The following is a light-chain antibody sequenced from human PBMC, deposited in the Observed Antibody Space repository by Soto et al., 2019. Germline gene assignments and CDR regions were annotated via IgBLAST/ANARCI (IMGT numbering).Light chain of an antibody. Sequence: DIQMTQSPSSLSASVGDRVTVTCRASQGINNYLAWYQHKPGEVPNLLIYAASTLHSGVPSRFGGSGSGTDFTLTISSLQPEDVAAYYCQKYDSEPFTFGPGTKVVIK. V-gene: IGKV1-27*01. CDR1: QGINNY. CDR3: QKYDSEPFT. J-gene: IGKJ3*01. CDR2: AAS.